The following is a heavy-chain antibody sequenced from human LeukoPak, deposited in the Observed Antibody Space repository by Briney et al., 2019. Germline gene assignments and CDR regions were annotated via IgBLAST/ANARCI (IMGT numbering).Heavy chain of an antibody. CDR1: GFTFSSYS. CDR3: AKVAPYGNYLFHY. J-gene: IGHJ4*02. CDR2: ISTSSTYI. Sequence: PGGSLRLSCAASGFTFSSYSMNWVRQAPGKGLEWVSSISTSSTYIYYADSVKGRFTIARDNSKNTLYLQMNSLGAEDTAVYYCAKVAPYGNYLFHYWGQGTRVTVSS. D-gene: IGHD1-7*01. V-gene: IGHV3-21*04.